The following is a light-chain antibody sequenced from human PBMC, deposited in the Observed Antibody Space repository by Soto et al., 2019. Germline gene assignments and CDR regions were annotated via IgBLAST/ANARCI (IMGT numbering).Light chain of an antibody. Sequence: EIVLTQSPATLSLSPGERATLSCRASQSFSSSLAWYQQKPGQAPRLLIYGASNRATGIPARFSGSGSGTDFTLTISSLEPEDVAVYYCQQRSNWPYTFGQGTKLESK. CDR1: QSFSSS. CDR3: QQRSNWPYT. CDR2: GAS. V-gene: IGKV3-11*01. J-gene: IGKJ2*01.